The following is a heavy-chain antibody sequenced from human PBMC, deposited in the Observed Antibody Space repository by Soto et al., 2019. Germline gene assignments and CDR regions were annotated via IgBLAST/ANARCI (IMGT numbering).Heavy chain of an antibody. CDR1: GGTFSSYA. CDR3: ARVVTNCSSTSCYLGYYYYYGMDV. CDR2: IIPIFGTA. D-gene: IGHD2-2*01. J-gene: IGHJ6*02. V-gene: IGHV1-69*13. Sequence: SVKVSCKASGGTFSSYAISWVRQAPGQGLEWMGGIIPIFGTANYAQKFQGRVTITADESTSTAYMELSSLRSEDTAVYYCARVVTNCSSTSCYLGYYYYYGMDVWGQGTTVTVSS.